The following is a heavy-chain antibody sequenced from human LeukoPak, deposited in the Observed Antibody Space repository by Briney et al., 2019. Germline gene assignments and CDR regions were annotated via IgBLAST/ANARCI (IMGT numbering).Heavy chain of an antibody. V-gene: IGHV1-2*02. J-gene: IGHJ3*02. D-gene: IGHD3-22*01. CDR3: ARYFYDSSGSSSDAYDI. Sequence: ASVKVSCKTSGYTFTGYYMHWARQAPGQGLEWMGWINPNSGGTNYAQRFQGRVTMTRDTSISTAYMELSRLRSDDSAVYYCARYFYDSSGSSSDAYDIWGQGTMVTVSS. CDR1: GYTFTGYY. CDR2: INPNSGGT.